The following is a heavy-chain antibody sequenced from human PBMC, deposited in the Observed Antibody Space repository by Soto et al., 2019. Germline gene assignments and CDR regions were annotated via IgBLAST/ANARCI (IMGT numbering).Heavy chain of an antibody. J-gene: IGHJ6*02. D-gene: IGHD3-10*01. Sequence: ASLKVSCKASGGTFSSYAISWVRQAPGQGLEWMGGIIPIFGTANYAQKFQGRVTITADESTSTAYMELSSLRSEDTAVYYCARLRFGELLYENYYYYGMDVWGQGTTVTVS. V-gene: IGHV1-69*13. CDR1: GGTFSSYA. CDR2: IIPIFGTA. CDR3: ARLRFGELLYENYYYYGMDV.